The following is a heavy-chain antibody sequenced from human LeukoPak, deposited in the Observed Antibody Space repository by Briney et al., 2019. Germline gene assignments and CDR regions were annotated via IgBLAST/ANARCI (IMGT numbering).Heavy chain of an antibody. CDR1: GFTFSNYW. J-gene: IGHJ4*02. D-gene: IGHD6-19*01. CDR3: ARDPSVSSGWYSTFDY. V-gene: IGHV3-74*01. CDR2: INSDGSST. Sequence: GGSLRLSCAASGFTFSNYWMHWVRQAPGKGLVWVSRINSDGSSTRYADSVNGRFTISRDNAKNTLYLQMNSLRAEDTAVYYCARDPSVSSGWYSTFDYWGQGTLVTVSS.